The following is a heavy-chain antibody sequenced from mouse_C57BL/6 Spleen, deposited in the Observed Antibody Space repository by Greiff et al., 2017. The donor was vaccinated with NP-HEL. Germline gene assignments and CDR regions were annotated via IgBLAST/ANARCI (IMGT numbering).Heavy chain of an antibody. CDR3: ARWLRLLYAMDY. CDR1: GFTFSDYY. CDR2: INYDGSST. J-gene: IGHJ4*01. D-gene: IGHD3-2*02. V-gene: IGHV5-16*01. Sequence: EVKLMESEGGLVQPGSSMKLSCTASGFTFSDYYMAWVRQVPEKGLEWVANINYDGSSTYYLDSLKSRFIISRDNAKNILYLQMSSLKSEDTATYYCARWLRLLYAMDYWGQGTSVTVSS.